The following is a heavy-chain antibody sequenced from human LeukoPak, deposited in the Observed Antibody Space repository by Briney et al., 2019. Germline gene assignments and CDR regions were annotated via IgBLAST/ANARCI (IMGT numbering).Heavy chain of an antibody. Sequence: SETLSLTCTVSGGSISSGDYYWSWIRQPPGKGLEWIGYIYYSGSTYYNPSLKSRVTISVDTSKNQFSLKLSSVTAADTAVYYCARVGGGGYSGYDSGLAAYYYYGMDVWGQGTTVTVSS. CDR2: IYYSGST. J-gene: IGHJ6*02. D-gene: IGHD5-12*01. CDR3: ARVGGGGYSGYDSGLAAYYYYGMDV. CDR1: GGSISSGDYY. V-gene: IGHV4-30-4*01.